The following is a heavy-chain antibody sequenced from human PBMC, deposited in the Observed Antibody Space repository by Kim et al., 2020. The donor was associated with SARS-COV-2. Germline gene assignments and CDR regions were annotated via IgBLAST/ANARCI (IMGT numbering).Heavy chain of an antibody. D-gene: IGHD5-12*01. CDR2: INHSGST. CDR1: GGSFSGYY. J-gene: IGHJ6*01. CDR3: ERQIVATIFRGEQHYYYY. Sequence: SETLSLTCAVYGGSFSGYYWSWIRQPPGKGLELIGEINHSGSTNYNPSLKSRVTISVDTYKNQFSLKLSPVTAADTAVYYCERQIVATIFRGEQHYYYY. V-gene: IGHV4-34*01.